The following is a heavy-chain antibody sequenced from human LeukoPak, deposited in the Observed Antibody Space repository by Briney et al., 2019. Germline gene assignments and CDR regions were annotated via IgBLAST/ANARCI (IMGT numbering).Heavy chain of an antibody. Sequence: GESLKISCKGSGYIFTSYWIGWVRQMPGKGLEWMGIIYPGDSDTTYSPSFQGQVTFSADKSISTAYLQWSSLQASDTAMYYCARVGRYCRGGSCYDDDAFDIWGQGTMVTVSS. V-gene: IGHV5-51*01. D-gene: IGHD2-15*01. CDR2: IYPGDSDT. CDR1: GYIFTSYW. CDR3: ARVGRYCRGGSCYDDDAFDI. J-gene: IGHJ3*02.